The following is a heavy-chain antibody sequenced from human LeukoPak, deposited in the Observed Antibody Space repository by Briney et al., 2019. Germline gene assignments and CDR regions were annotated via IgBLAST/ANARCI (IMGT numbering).Heavy chain of an antibody. V-gene: IGHV3-9*01. CDR1: GFTFDDYA. Sequence: PGGSLRLSCAASGFTFDDYAMHWVRQAPGKGLEWVSGISWNSGSIGYADSVKGRFTISRDNAKNSLYLQMNSLRAEDTALYYCAKDGAPESSGTFDYWGQGTLVTVSS. CDR2: ISWNSGSI. J-gene: IGHJ4*02. D-gene: IGHD3-22*01. CDR3: AKDGAPESSGTFDY.